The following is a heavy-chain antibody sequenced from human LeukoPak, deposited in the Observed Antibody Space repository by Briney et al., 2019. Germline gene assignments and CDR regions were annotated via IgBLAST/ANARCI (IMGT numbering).Heavy chain of an antibody. CDR2: ISGSGGST. CDR1: GFTFSSYA. CDR3: AKDLFFISRSYFDY. Sequence: GGSLRLSCAVSGFTFSSYAMSWVRQAPGKGLEWVSGISGSGGSTYYADSVKGRFTISRDNSKNTLYLQINSLRAEDTAIYYCAKDLFFISRSYFDYWGQGTLVTVSS. V-gene: IGHV3-23*01. J-gene: IGHJ4*02. D-gene: IGHD3-10*01.